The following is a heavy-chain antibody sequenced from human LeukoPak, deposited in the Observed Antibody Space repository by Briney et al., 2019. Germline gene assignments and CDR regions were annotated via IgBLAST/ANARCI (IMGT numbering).Heavy chain of an antibody. V-gene: IGHV4-59*08. D-gene: IGHD3-3*01. CDR2: IYYSGST. Sequence: SETLSLTCTVSGGSISSYYWSWIRQPAGKGLEWIGYIYYSGSTNYNPSLKSRVTISVDTSKNQFSLKLSSVTAADTAVYYCARLNDFWSGYDYWGQGTLVTVSS. CDR1: GGSISSYY. CDR3: ARLNDFWSGYDY. J-gene: IGHJ4*02.